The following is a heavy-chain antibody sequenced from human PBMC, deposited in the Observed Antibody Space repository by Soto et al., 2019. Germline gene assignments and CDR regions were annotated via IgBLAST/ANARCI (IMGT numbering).Heavy chain of an antibody. CDR2: IIPIFGTV. CDR1: GGTFRSYA. V-gene: IGHV1-69*01. D-gene: IGHD3-10*01. J-gene: IGHJ5*02. CDR3: AMDGSSVRGYGGIGWPDH. Sequence: QVQLVQYGAEVKKPGSSVKVSCKASGGTFRSYAFSWVRKAPGQGLEWMGGIIPIFGTVKYAQKLQGRVTLTADESTSTAYMELYSLRSEDTAVYYCAMDGSSVRGYGGIGWPDHWGQGTLVTVSS.